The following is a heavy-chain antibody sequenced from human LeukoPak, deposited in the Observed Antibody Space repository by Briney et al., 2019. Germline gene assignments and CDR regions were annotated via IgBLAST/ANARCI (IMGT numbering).Heavy chain of an antibody. CDR1: GFTFSSNW. D-gene: IGHD1-26*01. CDR3: ARGRPGNYFDY. J-gene: IGHJ4*02. CDR2: ISSDGSST. Sequence: GGSLRLSCAASGFTFSSNWMYWVRQAPGKGLVWVSYISSDGSSTNYADSVKGRFTISRDNAKNTLYVQMNSLRADDTAVYYCARGRPGNYFDYWGQGTLVTVSS. V-gene: IGHV3-74*01.